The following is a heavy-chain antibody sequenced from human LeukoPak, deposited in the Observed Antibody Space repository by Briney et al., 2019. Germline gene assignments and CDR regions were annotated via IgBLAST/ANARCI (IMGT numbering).Heavy chain of an antibody. V-gene: IGHV3-23*01. CDR2: ISGSGGST. Sequence: GGSLRLSCAASGFTFSSYAMSWVRQAPGKGLEWVSAISGSGGSTYYADSVKGRFTISRDNSKNTLYLQMNSLRAEDTAVYYCAKGPNYYESSGYPMGPHDYWGQGTLVTVSS. J-gene: IGHJ4*02. CDR3: AKGPNYYESSGYPMGPHDY. CDR1: GFTFSSYA. D-gene: IGHD3-22*01.